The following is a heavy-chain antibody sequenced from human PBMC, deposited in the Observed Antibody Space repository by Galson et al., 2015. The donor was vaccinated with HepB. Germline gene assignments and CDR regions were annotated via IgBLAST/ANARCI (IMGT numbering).Heavy chain of an antibody. CDR2: IYSGGST. J-gene: IGHJ4*02. CDR3: ARGSSGRGDFIFDY. V-gene: IGHV3-66*01. D-gene: IGHD6-6*01. Sequence: SLRLSCAASGFTVSSNYMSWVRQAPGKGLEWVSVIYSGGSTYYADSVKGRFTISRDNSKNTLYLQMNDLRAEDTAVYYCARGSSGRGDFIFDYWGQGTLVTVSS. CDR1: GFTVSSNY.